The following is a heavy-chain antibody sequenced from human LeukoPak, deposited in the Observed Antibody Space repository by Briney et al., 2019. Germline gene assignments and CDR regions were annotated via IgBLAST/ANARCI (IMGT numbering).Heavy chain of an antibody. V-gene: IGHV4-34*01. Sequence: SETLSLTCGVYGGSFSGYYWNWIRQSPGKGLEWIGEINHSGSTNYNPSLKSRVTMSVDTSQKQFSLRLTSLRAADTAVYYCARGRYLTTLGGAAAGFLDYWGQGTVVTVSS. CDR3: ARGRYLTTLGGAAAGFLDY. CDR1: GGSFSGYY. D-gene: IGHD6-13*01. J-gene: IGHJ4*02. CDR2: INHSGST.